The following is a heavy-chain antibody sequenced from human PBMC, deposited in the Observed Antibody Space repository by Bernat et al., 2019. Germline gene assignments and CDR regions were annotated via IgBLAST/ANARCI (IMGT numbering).Heavy chain of an antibody. V-gene: IGHV3-15*05. CDR2: IKSKTDGGTT. Sequence: EVQLVESGGGLVKPGGSLRLSCAASGFTFSNAWMSWVRQAPGKGLEWVGRIKSKTDGGTTDYAAPVKGRFTISRDDSKNTLYLQMNSLRAEDTAVYYCARGYCSGGSCYSGDAFDIWGQGTMVTVSS. J-gene: IGHJ3*02. D-gene: IGHD2-15*01. CDR3: ARGYCSGGSCYSGDAFDI. CDR1: GFTFSNAW.